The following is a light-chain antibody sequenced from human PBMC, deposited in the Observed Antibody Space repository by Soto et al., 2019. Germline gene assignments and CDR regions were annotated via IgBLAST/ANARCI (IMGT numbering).Light chain of an antibody. Sequence: QSVLTQPASVSGSPGQSITISCTGTSSDVGGYNYVSWYQQHPGKAPKLMIYEVSNRPSGVSNRFSGCKSGTTASLTISGLQAEDEADYYCSSYTSSSTLVFGGGTKLTVL. V-gene: IGLV2-14*01. CDR1: SSDVGGYNY. CDR3: SSYTSSSTLV. CDR2: EVS. J-gene: IGLJ3*02.